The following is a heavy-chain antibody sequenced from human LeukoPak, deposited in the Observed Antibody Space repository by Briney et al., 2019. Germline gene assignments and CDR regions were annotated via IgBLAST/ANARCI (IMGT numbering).Heavy chain of an antibody. D-gene: IGHD4-17*01. Sequence: PGGSLRLSCAASGFILNKYDMHWVRQAPGKGLEWVAVIRHDGDNRNYGDSVRGRLTISRDNSRNTVDLQMNSLRVDDTAVHYCARGQDYGDYRTADYWGQGTLVTVSS. CDR3: ARGQDYGDYRTADY. V-gene: IGHV3-33*01. J-gene: IGHJ4*02. CDR1: GFILNKYD. CDR2: IRHDGDNR.